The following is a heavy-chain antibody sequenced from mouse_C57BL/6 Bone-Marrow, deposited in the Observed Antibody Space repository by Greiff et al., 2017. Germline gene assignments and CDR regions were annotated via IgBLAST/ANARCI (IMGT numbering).Heavy chain of an antibody. CDR1: GYTFTSYW. CDR2: IYPGSGST. Sequence: QVQLQQPGAELVKPGASVKMSCKASGYTFTSYWITWVKQRPGQGLEWIGDIYPGSGSTNYNEKFKSKATLTVDTSSSTAYMQLSSLTSEDSAVYYCARHDSSEGPYAMDYWGQGTSVTVSS. J-gene: IGHJ4*01. V-gene: IGHV1-55*01. CDR3: ARHDSSEGPYAMDY. D-gene: IGHD1-1*01.